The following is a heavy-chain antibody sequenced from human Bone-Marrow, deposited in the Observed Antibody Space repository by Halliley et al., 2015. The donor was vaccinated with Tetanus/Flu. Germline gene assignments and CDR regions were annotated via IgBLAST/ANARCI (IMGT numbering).Heavy chain of an antibody. CDR2: IYPGDSDT. V-gene: IGHV5-51*01. D-gene: IGHD5-18*01. CDR3: ARSLLGYSYGYYFDS. CDR1: GYTLTNYW. J-gene: IGHJ4*02. Sequence: QLVQSGAEVKKPGESLKISCKGSGYTLTNYWIGWVRQMPGKGLEWMGIIYPGDSDTTYSPSFQGQVTISVDKSISTAYLQWSSLKASDTAMYYCARSLLGYSYGYYFDSWGQGTLVTVSS.